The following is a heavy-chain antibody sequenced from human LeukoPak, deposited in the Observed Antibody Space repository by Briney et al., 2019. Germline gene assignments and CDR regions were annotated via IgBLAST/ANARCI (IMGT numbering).Heavy chain of an antibody. Sequence: SQTLSLNGAISGDSASSNSVAWNWIRQSPSRGLEWLGRAYSRSKGNKDYAISVKSRININTDTSRNQFSLQLNSVTPEDTAVYYCARGINSAFDIWGQGTMVTVSS. D-gene: IGHD5-24*01. V-gene: IGHV6-1*01. CDR1: GDSASSNSVA. CDR2: AYSRSKGNK. CDR3: ARGINSAFDI. J-gene: IGHJ3*02.